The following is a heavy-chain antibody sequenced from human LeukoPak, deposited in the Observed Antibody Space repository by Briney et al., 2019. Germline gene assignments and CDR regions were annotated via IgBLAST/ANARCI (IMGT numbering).Heavy chain of an antibody. CDR1: GFSVSSNY. CDR2: ISGSGGST. J-gene: IGHJ4*02. V-gene: IGHV3-23*01. Sequence: GGSLRLSCAASGFSVSSNYMSWVRQAPGKGLERVSVISGSGGSTYYADSVKGRFTISRDNSKNTLYLQMNSLRAEDTAVYYCAKDHSPAPYSGRVAPFDYWGQGTLVTVSS. D-gene: IGHD1-26*01. CDR3: AKDHSPAPYSGRVAPFDY.